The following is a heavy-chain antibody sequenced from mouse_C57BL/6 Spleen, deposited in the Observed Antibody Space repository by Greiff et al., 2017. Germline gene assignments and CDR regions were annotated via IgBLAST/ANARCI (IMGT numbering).Heavy chain of an antibody. CDR2: ISDGGSYT. J-gene: IGHJ2*01. V-gene: IGHV5-4*01. CDR3: ARDWNYFDY. CDR1: GFTFSSYA. Sequence: EVQLVESGGGLVKPGGSLKLSCAASGFTFSSYAMSWVRQTPEKRLEWVATISDGGSYTYYPDNVKGRFTISRDNAKNNLYLQMSHLKSEDTAMYYCARDWNYFDYWGQGTTLTVSS.